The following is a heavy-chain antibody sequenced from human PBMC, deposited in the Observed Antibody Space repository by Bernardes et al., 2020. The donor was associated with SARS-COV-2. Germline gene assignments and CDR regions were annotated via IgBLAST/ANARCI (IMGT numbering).Heavy chain of an antibody. CDR1: GFTFSSYW. V-gene: IGHV3-7*05. Sequence: GGSLRLSCAASGFTFSSYWMSWVRQAPGKGLEWVANIKQDGSEKYYVDSVKGRFTISRDNAKNSLYLQMNSLRAEDTAVYYCARVGLYVDIAMATIYYYYYGMDVWGQGTTVTVSS. CDR2: IKQDGSEK. D-gene: IGHD5-18*01. J-gene: IGHJ6*02. CDR3: ARVGLYVDIAMATIYYYYYGMDV.